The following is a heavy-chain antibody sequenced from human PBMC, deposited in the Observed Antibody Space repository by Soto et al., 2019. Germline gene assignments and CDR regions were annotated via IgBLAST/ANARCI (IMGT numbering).Heavy chain of an antibody. CDR2: IIPIFGTA. CDR1: GGTFSSYA. Sequence: QVQLVQSGAEVKKPGSSVKVSCKASGGTFSSYAISWVRQAPGQGLEWMGGIIPIFGTANYAQKFQGRVTITADESTSTAYMELGSLRSEDTAVYYCARDLPPPAYCGGDCLYYYYGMDVWGQGTTVTVSS. V-gene: IGHV1-69*01. J-gene: IGHJ6*02. CDR3: ARDLPPPAYCGGDCLYYYYGMDV. D-gene: IGHD2-21*02.